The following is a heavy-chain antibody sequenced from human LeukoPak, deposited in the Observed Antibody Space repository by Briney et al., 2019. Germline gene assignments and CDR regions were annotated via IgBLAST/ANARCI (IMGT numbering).Heavy chain of an antibody. CDR2: XSWXSGSI. V-gene: IGHV3-9*01. D-gene: IGHD3-3*01. J-gene: IGHJ4*02. CDR1: GFTFDDYA. Sequence: GGSLRLSCAASGFTFDDYAMHWVRQAPGKGLXXXXXXSWXSGSIGYADSVKGRFTISRDNAKNSLYLQMNSLRAEDTALYYCAKDMSHYDFWSGYTPVDFDYWGQGTLVTVSS. CDR3: AKDMSHYDFWSGYTPVDFDY.